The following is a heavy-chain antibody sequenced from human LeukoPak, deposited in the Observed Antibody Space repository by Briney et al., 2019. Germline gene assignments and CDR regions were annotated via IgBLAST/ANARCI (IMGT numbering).Heavy chain of an antibody. V-gene: IGHV3-64D*06. CDR2: IGPNGAST. J-gene: IGHJ4*02. CDR1: GFTFSNHF. CDR3: VKDLTGTWSFDY. Sequence: GESLRLSCSTSGFTFSNHFTHWVRQAPGKGLEYVSSIGPNGASTLYADSVKGRFTISRDNSKNALYLQLTSLRLEDTALYYCVKDLTGTWSFDYWGQGTLVTVSS. D-gene: IGHD3-9*01.